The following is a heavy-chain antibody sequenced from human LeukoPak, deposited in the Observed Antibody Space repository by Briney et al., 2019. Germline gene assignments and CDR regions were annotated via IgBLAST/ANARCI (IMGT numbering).Heavy chain of an antibody. D-gene: IGHD3-9*01. CDR3: AKGGWILTGYSDY. CDR1: GFTFSNYA. V-gene: IGHV3-23*01. Sequence: PGASLRLSCAASGFTFSNYAMSWVRQAPGKGLEWVSAITGSGGNTYYADSVKGRFAISRDNSKNTVFLQMNSQRAEDTAVYYCAKGGWILTGYSDYWGQGTLVTVSS. CDR2: ITGSGGNT. J-gene: IGHJ4*02.